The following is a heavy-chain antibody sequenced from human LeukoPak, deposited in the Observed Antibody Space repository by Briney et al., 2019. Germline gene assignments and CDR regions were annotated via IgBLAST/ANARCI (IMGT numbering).Heavy chain of an antibody. CDR1: GFTFSSYG. Sequence: GGSLRLSCAASGFTFSSYGMHWVRQAPGKGLEWVAFIRYDGSNKYYADSVKGRFTISRDNSKNTLYLQMNSLRAEDTAVYYCAKANLYDILTGDYAAVYYMDVWGKGTTVTVSS. J-gene: IGHJ6*03. D-gene: IGHD3-9*01. V-gene: IGHV3-30*02. CDR3: AKANLYDILTGDYAAVYYMDV. CDR2: IRYDGSNK.